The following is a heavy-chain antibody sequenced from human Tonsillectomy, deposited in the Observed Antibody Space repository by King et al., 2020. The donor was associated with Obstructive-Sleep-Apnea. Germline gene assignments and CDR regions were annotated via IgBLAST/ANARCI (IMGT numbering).Heavy chain of an antibody. J-gene: IGHJ6*02. CDR3: VSDVRDVVPRRKRYFYYGMDV. Sequence: VQLVESGGGLVQPGRSLRLSCTPSGFTFADYAMSWFRQAPGKGLEWVGFIRSEVYSGTTQYAASVKGRFTISRDDSKSIVYLQMNSLKIEDTAKYYCVSDVRDVVPRRKRYFYYGMDVWGQGTTVIVSS. V-gene: IGHV3-49*03. CDR2: IRSEVYSGTT. CDR1: GFTFADYA. D-gene: IGHD2-21*01.